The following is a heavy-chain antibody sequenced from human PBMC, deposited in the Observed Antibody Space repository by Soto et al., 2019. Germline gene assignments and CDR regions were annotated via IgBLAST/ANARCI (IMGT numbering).Heavy chain of an antibody. V-gene: IGHV5-51*01. CDR1: GYSFTSYW. D-gene: IGHD4-17*01. Sequence: SLKISCKGSGYSFTSYWIGWVRQMPGKGLEWMGIIYPGDSDNRYSPSFQGQVTISADKSISTAYLQWSSLKASDTAMYYCARQSRPATVTDYYYYYVDVWGKGTTVTVSS. CDR3: ARQSRPATVTDYYYYYVDV. J-gene: IGHJ6*03. CDR2: IYPGDSDN.